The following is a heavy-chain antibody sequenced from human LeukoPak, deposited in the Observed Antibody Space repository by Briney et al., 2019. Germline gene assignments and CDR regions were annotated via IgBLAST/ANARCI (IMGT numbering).Heavy chain of an antibody. CDR2: IYYSGST. J-gene: IGHJ4*02. CDR1: GGSISSSSYY. CDR3: ARTRYYDILTGYYPIDY. D-gene: IGHD3-9*01. Sequence: PSETLSLTCTVSGGSISSSSYYWGWIRQPPGKGLEWIGSIYYSGSTYYNPSLKRRVTISVDTSKNQFSLKLSSVTAADTAVYYCARTRYYDILTGYYPIDYWGQGTLVTVSS. V-gene: IGHV4-39*01.